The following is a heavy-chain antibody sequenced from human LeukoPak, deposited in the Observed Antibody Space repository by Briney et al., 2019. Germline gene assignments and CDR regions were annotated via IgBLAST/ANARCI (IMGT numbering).Heavy chain of an antibody. CDR2: ISSSGSTI. CDR3: ASDLPTSSDY. J-gene: IGHJ4*02. CDR1: GFNFSSPE. D-gene: IGHD2/OR15-2a*01. Sequence: PGGSLRLSCAASGFNFSSPEMNWVRQTPGKGLEWVSYISSSGSTIYYADSVKGRFTISRDNAKNSLYLQMNSLRAEDTAVYYCASDLPTSSDYWGQGTLVTVSS. V-gene: IGHV3-48*03.